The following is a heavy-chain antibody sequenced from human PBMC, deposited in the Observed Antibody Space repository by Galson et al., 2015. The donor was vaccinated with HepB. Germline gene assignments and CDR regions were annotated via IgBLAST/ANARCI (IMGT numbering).Heavy chain of an antibody. CDR1: GDSIRSHY. J-gene: IGHJ4*02. CDR3: AKGFSSGWHTLDY. CDR2: IYESGRT. Sequence: TLSLTCPVSGDSIRSHYWSWIRQPPGKGLEWIGYIYESGRTNYNPSLESRVTILVDTSKNQFSLKVSSVTAEDTAVYYCAKGFSSGWHTLDYWGQGTLVTVSS. D-gene: IGHD6-19*01. V-gene: IGHV4-59*11.